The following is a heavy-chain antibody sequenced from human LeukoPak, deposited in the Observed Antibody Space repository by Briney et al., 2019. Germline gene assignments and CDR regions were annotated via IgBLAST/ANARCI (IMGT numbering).Heavy chain of an antibody. Sequence: SETLSLTCTISGDSIGRINYFWGWIRQAPGKGLERIVSMSYSGHTYYNPSLKSRVTTSIDTSKNQLSLNLKSVTAADTAVYYCAREGDNYGNWFDPWGQGTLVTVSS. CDR2: MSYSGHT. CDR3: AREGDNYGNWFDP. J-gene: IGHJ5*02. D-gene: IGHD5-18*01. V-gene: IGHV4-39*07. CDR1: GDSIGRINYF.